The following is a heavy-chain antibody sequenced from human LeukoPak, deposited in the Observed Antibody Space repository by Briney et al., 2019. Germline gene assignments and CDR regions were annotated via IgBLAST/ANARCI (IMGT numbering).Heavy chain of an antibody. Sequence: KPSGTLSLTCTVSGWSFSGYYWTWIRQPPGKGLEWIAEINHSGTTTYYPSLQSRVTVSLDTSKNQFSLKMNSVTAADTAVYFCARGYASGGYYLHWGQGTLVTVSS. CDR1: GWSFSGYY. V-gene: IGHV4-34*01. CDR3: ARGYASGGYYLH. J-gene: IGHJ4*02. CDR2: INHSGTT. D-gene: IGHD3-10*01.